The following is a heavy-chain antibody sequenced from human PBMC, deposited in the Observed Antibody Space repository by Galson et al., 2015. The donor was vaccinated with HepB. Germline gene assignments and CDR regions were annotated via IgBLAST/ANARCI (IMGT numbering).Heavy chain of an antibody. V-gene: IGHV3-30*18. CDR1: GFTFSSYG. D-gene: IGHD3-22*01. Sequence: SLRLSCAASGFTFSSYGMHWVRQAPGKGLEWVAVISYDGSNKYYADSVKGRFTISRDNSKNTLYLQMNSLRAEDAAVYYCAKEGGYDSSGYYSPYYYYGMDVWGQGTTVTVSS. CDR3: AKEGGYDSSGYYSPYYYYGMDV. J-gene: IGHJ6*02. CDR2: ISYDGSNK.